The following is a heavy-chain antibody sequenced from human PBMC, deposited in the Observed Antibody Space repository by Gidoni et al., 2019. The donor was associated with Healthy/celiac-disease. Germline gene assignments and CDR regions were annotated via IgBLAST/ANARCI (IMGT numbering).Heavy chain of an antibody. D-gene: IGHD2-2*01. CDR2: INHSGST. V-gene: IGHV4-34*01. CDR3: ARGESRWFDP. Sequence: QVQLQQWGAGLLKPSETLSLTCAVHGGSFSGYYWSWIRQPPGKGLEWIGEINHSGSTNYNPSLKSRVTISVDTSKNQFSLKLSSVTAADTAVYYCARGESRWFDPWGQGTLVTVSS. J-gene: IGHJ5*02. CDR1: GGSFSGYY.